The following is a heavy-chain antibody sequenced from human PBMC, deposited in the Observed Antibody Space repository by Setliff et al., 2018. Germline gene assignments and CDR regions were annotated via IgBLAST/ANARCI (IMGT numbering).Heavy chain of an antibody. Sequence: GSLRLSCAASGFTFSTYWMSWVRQAPGKGLEWVANIKQDGSEKYYADSVKGRFTISRDNAKNSLYLQMNSLRAEDTALYYCAKDIGLQWLPSYYFDYWGQGTLVTVSS. CDR1: GFTFSTYW. CDR3: AKDIGLQWLPSYYFDY. D-gene: IGHD6-19*01. J-gene: IGHJ4*02. V-gene: IGHV3-7*03. CDR2: IKQDGSEK.